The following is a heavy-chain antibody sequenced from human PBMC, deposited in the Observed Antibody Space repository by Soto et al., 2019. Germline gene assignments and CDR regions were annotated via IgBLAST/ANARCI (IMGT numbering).Heavy chain of an antibody. Sequence: EVQLVESGGGLVQPGGSLRLYCVGSGFMFDSFAMNWVRQAPGKGLEWVAYISSGSDTTNYADSVKGRFTISRDNAKSSLYLHLNSLTDDDTAVYYCARGGAGRPDYWGQGTLVIVSS. D-gene: IGHD6-13*01. V-gene: IGHV3-48*02. CDR2: ISSGSDTT. J-gene: IGHJ4*02. CDR3: ARGGAGRPDY. CDR1: GFMFDSFA.